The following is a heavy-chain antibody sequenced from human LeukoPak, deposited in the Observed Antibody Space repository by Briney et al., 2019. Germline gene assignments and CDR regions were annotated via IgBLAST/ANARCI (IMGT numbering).Heavy chain of an antibody. V-gene: IGHV3-23*01. J-gene: IGHJ4*02. CDR3: AKAGSGYYNLDS. CDR1: GFTFSGFA. D-gene: IGHD3-22*01. Sequence: PGGSLRLSXAASGFTFSGFAMTWVGQAPGKGLEWVSAMSGNGANTYYADSVKGRFTISRDNSKNTLYVQMNSLRAEDTAVYYRAKAGSGYYNLDSWGQGTLVTVSS. CDR2: MSGNGANT.